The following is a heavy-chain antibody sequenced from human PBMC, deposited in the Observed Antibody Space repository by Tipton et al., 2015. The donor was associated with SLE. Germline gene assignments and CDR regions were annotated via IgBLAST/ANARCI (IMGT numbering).Heavy chain of an antibody. V-gene: IGHV3-23*04. CDR1: AFTFHDFA. J-gene: IGHJ6*02. D-gene: IGHD4/OR15-4a*01. Sequence: QLVQSGGGVVQPGGSLRLSCAASAFTFHDFAMRWVRQSPVKGLEWVSTINDRGDATFYADSVKGRFTISRDNSKNILYLQMNSRRADDTAVYCCGKGRVLYVMDVGGQGPTVSVSS. CDR3: GKGRVLYVMDV. CDR2: INDRGDAT.